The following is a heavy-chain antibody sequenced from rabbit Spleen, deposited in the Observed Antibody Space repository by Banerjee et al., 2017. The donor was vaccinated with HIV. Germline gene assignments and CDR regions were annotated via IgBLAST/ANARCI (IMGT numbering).Heavy chain of an antibody. CDR1: GFTLSSYY. CDR2: IDPVFGIT. CDR3: ARDLDGVIGWNFSL. Sequence: QLKESGGGLVQPGGSLKLSCKASGFTLSSYYMNWVRQAPGKGLEWIGYIDPVFGITYYASWVNGRFSISRENAQNTVFLQMTSLTAADTATYFCARDLDGVIGWNFSLWGPGTLVTVS. J-gene: IGHJ4*01. D-gene: IGHD2-1*01. V-gene: IGHV1S7*01.